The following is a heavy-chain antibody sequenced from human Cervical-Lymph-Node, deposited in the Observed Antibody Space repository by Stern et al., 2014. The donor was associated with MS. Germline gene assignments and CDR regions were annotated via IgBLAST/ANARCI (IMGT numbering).Heavy chain of an antibody. CDR3: ARSEMPVAGLWGMDV. CDR1: GFSLSTSGIC. D-gene: IGHD6-19*01. CDR2: IDWDDDK. Sequence: QVTLRESGPALVKPTQTLTLTCTFSGFSLSTSGICVSWIRQPPGKALEWLALIDWDDDKYYNTSLKTRLTISKDPSKDQVVLTMTNLDPVDTATYYCARSEMPVAGLWGMDVWGQGTTVTVSS. J-gene: IGHJ6*02. V-gene: IGHV2-70*01.